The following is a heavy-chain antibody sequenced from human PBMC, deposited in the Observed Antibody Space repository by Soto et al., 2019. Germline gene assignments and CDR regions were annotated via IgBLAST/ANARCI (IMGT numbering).Heavy chain of an antibody. CDR1: VVSITIGGYC. Sequence: PAETLSLTCAVSVVSITIGGYCWNWIRQRPGKGLERIANIYYRGSTFYNPSVKSRITISVDTSKNQFSLHLSSLTAADTAVYFCATLRGDYRLDSCDQGTLVTVS. CDR2: IYYRGST. D-gene: IGHD4-17*01. J-gene: IGHJ4*02. V-gene: IGHV4-31*11. CDR3: ATLRGDYRLDS.